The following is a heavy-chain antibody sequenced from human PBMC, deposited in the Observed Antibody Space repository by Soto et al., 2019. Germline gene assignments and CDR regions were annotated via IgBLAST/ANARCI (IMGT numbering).Heavy chain of an antibody. CDR3: AREASFGVVNRFDP. D-gene: IGHD3-3*01. CDR1: GGSISSYY. Sequence: SETLSLTWTVSGGSISSYYWSWIRQPPEKGLEWIGYIYYSGSTNYNPSLKSRVTMSMDTSKNQFSLRLRSVTAADTAIYYCAREASFGVVNRFDPWGQGSLVTVSS. CDR2: IYYSGST. V-gene: IGHV4-59*01. J-gene: IGHJ5*02.